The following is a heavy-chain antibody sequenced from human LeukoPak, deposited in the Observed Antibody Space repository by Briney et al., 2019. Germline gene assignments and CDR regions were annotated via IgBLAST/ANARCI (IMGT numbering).Heavy chain of an antibody. Sequence: PGTSLRLSCAASGFTFRSYGMHWVRQAPGKGPEWVAVIWKDGINKYYADSVKGRFTISRDNYKNTLDLQMNSLRDEDTAVYYCTRVEVTDFDYWGQGTLVTVSS. V-gene: IGHV3-33*01. J-gene: IGHJ4*02. CDR1: GFTFRSYG. D-gene: IGHD2-21*02. CDR3: TRVEVTDFDY. CDR2: IWKDGINK.